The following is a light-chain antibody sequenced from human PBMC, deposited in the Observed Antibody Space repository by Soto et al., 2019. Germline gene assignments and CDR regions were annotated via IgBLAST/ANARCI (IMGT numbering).Light chain of an antibody. J-gene: IGKJ3*01. Sequence: DIVMTQSPDSLAVSLGERATINCKSSQSVLYSSFNKNYLAWYQQTPGQPPRLLIYWASARETGVPDRLSGRGSGTDFTLTISSLQAEDVAVYYCQQYFSSPLTFGPGTKVEIK. V-gene: IGKV4-1*01. CDR1: QSVLYSSFNKNY. CDR3: QQYFSSPLT. CDR2: WAS.